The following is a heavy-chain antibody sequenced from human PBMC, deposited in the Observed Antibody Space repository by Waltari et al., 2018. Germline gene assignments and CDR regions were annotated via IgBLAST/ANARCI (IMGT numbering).Heavy chain of an antibody. Sequence: EVQLVESGGGLVQPGGSLRLSCAASGFTFSSYEMTWVRQAPGKGLEWVSYISSSGSTIYYADSVKGRFTISRDNAKNSLYLQMNSLRAEDTAVYYCARDHPSYYDSSGYDYWGQGTLVTVSS. D-gene: IGHD3-22*01. J-gene: IGHJ4*02. V-gene: IGHV3-48*03. CDR1: GFTFSSYE. CDR2: ISSSGSTI. CDR3: ARDHPSYYDSSGYDY.